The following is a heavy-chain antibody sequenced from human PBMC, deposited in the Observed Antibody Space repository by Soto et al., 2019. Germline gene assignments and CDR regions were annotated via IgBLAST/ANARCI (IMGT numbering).Heavy chain of an antibody. CDR2: VSGNNGAS. D-gene: IGHD2-2*01. Sequence: GXSVKVSCKASRYTSSEFGIRWVRQAPVQGVEWMGWVSGNNGASNPAPKVQGRITMTLDTSTGVSYMALRSLRSDDTAIYYCVRDQKYFRVNGNWFDSWGQGTLVTVSS. J-gene: IGHJ5*01. V-gene: IGHV1-18*04. CDR3: VRDQKYFRVNGNWFDS. CDR1: RYTSSEFG.